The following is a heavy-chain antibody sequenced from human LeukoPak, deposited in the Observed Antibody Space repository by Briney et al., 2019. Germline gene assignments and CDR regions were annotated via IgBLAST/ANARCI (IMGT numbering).Heavy chain of an antibody. CDR2: IYTSEST. J-gene: IGHJ4*02. CDR3: ARAPRAGGTRLDY. D-gene: IGHD1-1*01. CDR1: GGSMSGFY. V-gene: IGHV4-4*07. Sequence: SETLSLTCTVSGGSMSGFYWNWIRQPAGKGLEWIGRIYTSESTYYNPSLKSRVAMSLDRAKSLFSLKLMSVTAADTAVYYCARAPRAGGTRLDYWGQGTLVTVSS.